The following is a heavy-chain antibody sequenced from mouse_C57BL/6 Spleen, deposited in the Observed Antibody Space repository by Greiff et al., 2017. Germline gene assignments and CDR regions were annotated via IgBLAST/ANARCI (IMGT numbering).Heavy chain of an antibody. CDR3: GGAWGGY. V-gene: IGHV1-55*01. CDR2: IYPGSVST. J-gene: IGHJ2*01. D-gene: IGHD4-1*01. Sequence: VQLQQPGAELVKPGASVKMSCKASGYTFTSYWITWVKQRPGQGLEWIGDIYPGSVSTNYNEKFKSKATLTADTSYSTAYMQLSSLTSTDSAVYYCGGAWGGYWGQGTTLTVSS. CDR1: GYTFTSYW.